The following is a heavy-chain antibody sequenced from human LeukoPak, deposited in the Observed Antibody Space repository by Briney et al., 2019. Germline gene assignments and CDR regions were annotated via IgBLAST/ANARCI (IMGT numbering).Heavy chain of an antibody. V-gene: IGHV1-69*13. CDR1: GGTFSSYA. CDR3: ARVRDTIFGVVQGSFDY. CDR2: IIPIFGTA. Sequence: SVTVSCTASGGTFSSYAISWVRQAPGQGLEWMGGIIPIFGTANYAQKFQGRVTITADESTNTAYMELSSLRSEGTAVYYCARVRDTIFGVVQGSFDYWGQGTLVTVSS. J-gene: IGHJ4*02. D-gene: IGHD3-3*01.